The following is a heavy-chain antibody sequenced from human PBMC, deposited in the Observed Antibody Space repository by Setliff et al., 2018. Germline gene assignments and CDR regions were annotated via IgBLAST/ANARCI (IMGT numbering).Heavy chain of an antibody. Sequence: VASVKVSCKASGYTFTSYGISWVRQAPGQGLEWMGWISAYNGNTNYAQKLQGRVTMTTDTSTSTAYMELRSLRSDDTAVYYCASTDHYDMASVSAFDIWGQGTMVTVSS. CDR2: ISAYNGNT. J-gene: IGHJ3*02. V-gene: IGHV1-18*01. CDR3: ASTDHYDMASVSAFDI. CDR1: GYTFTSYG. D-gene: IGHD3-9*01.